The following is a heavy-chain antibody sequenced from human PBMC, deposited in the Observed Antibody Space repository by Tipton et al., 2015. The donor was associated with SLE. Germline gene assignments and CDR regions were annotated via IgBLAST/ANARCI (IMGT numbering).Heavy chain of an antibody. CDR1: GFTVSSKY. CDR3: TTDGLLAYCGGDCYLPDY. CDR2: IYSGGST. Sequence: SLRLSCAASGFTVSSKYMTWVRQAPGKGLEWVSVIYSGGSTNYAAPVKGRFTISRDDSKNTLYLQMNSLKTEDTAVYYCTTDGLLAYCGGDCYLPDYWGQGTLVTVSS. V-gene: IGHV3-53*01. J-gene: IGHJ4*02. D-gene: IGHD2-21*02.